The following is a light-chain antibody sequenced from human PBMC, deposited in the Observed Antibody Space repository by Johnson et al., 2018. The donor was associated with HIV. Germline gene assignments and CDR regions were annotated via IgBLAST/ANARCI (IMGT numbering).Light chain of an antibody. V-gene: IGLV1-51*01. CDR2: DNN. Sequence: TISCSGSSSNIGNNYVSWYQQLPGTAPKLLIYDNNKRPSGIPDRFSGSKSGTSATLGIPGPQTGDEADYYCGTWESSLRSGFFGTGTKVTVL. CDR1: SSNIGNNY. J-gene: IGLJ1*01. CDR3: GTWESSLRSGF.